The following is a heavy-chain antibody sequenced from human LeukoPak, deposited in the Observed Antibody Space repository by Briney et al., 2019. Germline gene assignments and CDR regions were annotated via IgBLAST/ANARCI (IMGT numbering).Heavy chain of an antibody. V-gene: IGHV3-7*01. J-gene: IGHJ4*02. CDR1: EFTFSNYW. CDR3: ARDTYRFDDY. CDR2: IKEDGSDK. Sequence: PGGSLRLSCAASEFTFSNYWMSWVRQAPGKGLEWVASIKEDGSDKYYVDSVKGRFTISRDNAKNSLYLQMDSLRADDTAVYYCARDTYRFDDYWGQGTLVTVSS.